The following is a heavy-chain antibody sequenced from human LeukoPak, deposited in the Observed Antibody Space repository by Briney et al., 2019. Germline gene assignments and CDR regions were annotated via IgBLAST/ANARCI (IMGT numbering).Heavy chain of an antibody. CDR1: GFTFSSYA. V-gene: IGHV3-23*01. J-gene: IGHJ2*01. CDR2: ISGSGGNT. Sequence: PGGSLSLSCAASGFTFSSYAVTWVRQAPGKGLEWVSSISGSGGNTYYADSVKGRFTISRDNSKDTLFLQMNSLRAEDTAVYYCAKGVQNWFFDLRGRGTLVTVSS. CDR3: AKGVQNWFFDL.